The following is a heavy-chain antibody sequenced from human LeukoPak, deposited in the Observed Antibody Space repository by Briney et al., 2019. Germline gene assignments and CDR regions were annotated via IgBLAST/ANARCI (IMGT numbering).Heavy chain of an antibody. CDR1: GFTFSSYW. J-gene: IGHJ4*02. CDR2: IKQDGSEK. D-gene: IGHD3-10*01. V-gene: IGHV3-7*01. Sequence: GGSLRLSCAASGFTFSSYWMSWVRQAPGKGREWVANIKQDGSEKYYVDSVKGRFTISRDNAKNSLYLQMNSLRAEDTAVYYCARLPSPTMVRGVIITGFDYWGQGTLVTVSS. CDR3: ARLPSPTMVRGVIITGFDY.